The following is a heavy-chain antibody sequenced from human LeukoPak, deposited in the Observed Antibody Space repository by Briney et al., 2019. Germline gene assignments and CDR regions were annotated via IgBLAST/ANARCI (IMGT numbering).Heavy chain of an antibody. CDR3: VSASGWDVEYYYMDV. CDR1: GFSVSNNY. V-gene: IGHV3-53*01. D-gene: IGHD6-19*01. J-gene: IGHJ6*03. CDR2: IYSGGSA. Sequence: GSLRLSCAASGFSVSNNYMSWVRQAPGKGLECVSVIYSGGSAYYADSVKGRFTISRDNSKNTVYLQMNNLRPEDTAVYYCVSASGWDVEYYYMDVWGKGTTVTISS.